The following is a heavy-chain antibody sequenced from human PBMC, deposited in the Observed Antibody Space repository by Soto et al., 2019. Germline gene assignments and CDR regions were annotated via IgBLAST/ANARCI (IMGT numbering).Heavy chain of an antibody. CDR2: IYYSGST. CDR3: ARIRGSPLHGNWFDP. Sequence: SETLSLTCTVSGGSISSYYWSWIRQPPGKGLEWIGYIYYSGSTNYNPSPKSRVTISVDTSKNQFSLKLSSVTAADTAVYYCARIRGSPLHGNWFDPWGQGTLVTVSS. CDR1: GGSISSYY. D-gene: IGHD1-26*01. J-gene: IGHJ5*02. V-gene: IGHV4-59*01.